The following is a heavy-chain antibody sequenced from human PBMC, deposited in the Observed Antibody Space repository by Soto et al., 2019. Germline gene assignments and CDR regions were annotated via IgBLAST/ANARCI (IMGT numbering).Heavy chain of an antibody. CDR2: IIPILGIA. D-gene: IGHD3-22*01. V-gene: IGHV1-69*08. CDR3: TRDFKSRYYDSSCRTGYYYFDL. J-gene: IGHJ2*01. Sequence: QVQLVQSGAEVKKPGSSVKVSCKASGGTFSSYTISWVRQAPGQGLEWMGRIIPILGIANHAQKFQGRVTITADKSTRTAYMERCSRRSEDTAVYYSTRDFKSRYYDSSCRTGYYYFDLWGRDTIIPVTS. CDR1: GGTFSSYT.